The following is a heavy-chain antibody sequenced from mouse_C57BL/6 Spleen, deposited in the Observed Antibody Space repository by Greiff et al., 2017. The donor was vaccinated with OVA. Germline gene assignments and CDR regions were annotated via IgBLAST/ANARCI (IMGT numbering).Heavy chain of an antibody. CDR2: IYPGDGDT. D-gene: IGHD2-12*01. Sequence: VQLQQSGPELVKPGASVKISCKASGYAFSSSWMNWVKQRPGKGLEWIGRIYPGDGDTNYNGKFKGKATLTADKSSSTAYMQLSSLTSEDSAVYFCARSKYSSYWYFDVWGTGTTVTVSS. V-gene: IGHV1-82*01. J-gene: IGHJ1*03. CDR3: ARSKYSSYWYFDV. CDR1: GYAFSSSW.